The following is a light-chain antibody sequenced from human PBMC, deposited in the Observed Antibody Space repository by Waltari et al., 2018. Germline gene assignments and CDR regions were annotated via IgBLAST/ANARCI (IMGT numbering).Light chain of an antibody. Sequence: SYELTQPPSVSVSPGQTATITCSGDKLGDKYACWYQQRPGQSPTLVIYQGTKRPSGTPDRPSGSNAGNTATLTISGAQAMDEADYYCQAWDSNTVVFGGGTKLTVL. CDR1: KLGDKY. V-gene: IGLV3-1*01. J-gene: IGLJ2*01. CDR2: QGT. CDR3: QAWDSNTVV.